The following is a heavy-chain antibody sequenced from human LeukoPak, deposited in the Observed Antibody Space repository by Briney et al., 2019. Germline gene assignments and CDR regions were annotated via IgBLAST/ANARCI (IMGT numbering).Heavy chain of an antibody. J-gene: IGHJ4*01. D-gene: IGHD2-8*02. CDR2: IAHHGNNK. CDR3: AKDGSWSCTD. Sequence: GGSLRLSCGASGFTFSSSAMHWVRQGPGKGLEWVAYIAHHGNNKYYADSVKGRFTISRDNSKGSLYLQMNSLRADDTAVYYCAKDGSWSCTDWGHRTLVRLSS. CDR1: GFTFSSSA. V-gene: IGHV3-30*02.